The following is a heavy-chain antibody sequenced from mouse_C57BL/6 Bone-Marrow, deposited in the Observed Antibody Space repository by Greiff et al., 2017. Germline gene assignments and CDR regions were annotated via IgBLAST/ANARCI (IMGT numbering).Heavy chain of an antibody. V-gene: IGHV10-1*01. J-gene: IGHJ4*01. CDR2: IRSKSNNYAT. Sequence: EVHLVESGGGLVQPKGSLKLSCTASGFSFNTYAMNWVRQAPGKGLEWVARIRSKSNNYATYYADSVKDRFTISRDDSESMLYLQMNNLKTEDTAMYYCVTRWLGYAMDYWGQGTSVTVSS. CDR3: VTRWLGYAMDY. CDR1: GFSFNTYA. D-gene: IGHD2-3*01.